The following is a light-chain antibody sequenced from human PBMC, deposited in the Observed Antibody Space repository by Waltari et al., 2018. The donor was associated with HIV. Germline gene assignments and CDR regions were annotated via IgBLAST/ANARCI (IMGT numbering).Light chain of an antibody. V-gene: IGKV3-11*01. CDR3: QQRSHWPLT. Sequence: ETVLTQSPARLSLSPGERATLSCRANQSVSYFLAWYRQTPGQPPRLLIYDASTRATGTPARFSGSGSGTDFTLTISSLEPEDFAVYYCQQRSHWPLTFGGGTKVEMK. CDR1: QSVSYF. CDR2: DAS. J-gene: IGKJ4*01.